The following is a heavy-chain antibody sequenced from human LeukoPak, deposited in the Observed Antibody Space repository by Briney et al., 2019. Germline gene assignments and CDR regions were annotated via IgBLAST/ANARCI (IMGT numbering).Heavy chain of an antibody. CDR2: VHYSGTA. D-gene: IGHD5-12*01. Sequence: SETLSLTCTVSDGSITNYDWSWVRQPPGKGLEFIGHVHYSGTANYNPSLMSRVTISVDTSKNQFSLKVTSVTAADTAVYYCARDVDPHFWGQGTLVTVSS. J-gene: IGHJ1*01. CDR3: ARDVDPHF. CDR1: DGSITNYD. V-gene: IGHV4-59*01.